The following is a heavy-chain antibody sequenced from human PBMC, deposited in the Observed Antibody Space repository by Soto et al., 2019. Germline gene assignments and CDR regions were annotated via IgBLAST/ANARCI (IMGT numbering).Heavy chain of an antibody. D-gene: IGHD3-9*01. CDR3: ARIELTNYDILTGYSPPYGMDV. Sequence: PGGSLRLSCAASGFTFSSYEMNWVRQAPGKGLEWVSYISSSGSTIYYADSVKGRFTISRDNAKNSLYLQMNSLGAEDTAVYYCARIELTNYDILTGYSPPYGMDVWGQGTTVTVSS. CDR2: ISSSGSTI. CDR1: GFTFSSYE. J-gene: IGHJ6*02. V-gene: IGHV3-48*03.